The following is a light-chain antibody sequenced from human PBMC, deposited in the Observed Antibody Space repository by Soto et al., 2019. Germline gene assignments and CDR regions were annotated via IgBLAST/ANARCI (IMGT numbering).Light chain of an antibody. Sequence: AIRMTQSPSSFSASTGDRVTITCRASPVISSYLAWYQQKPGKAPQLLIYAASTLKSGVPSRFSGSGSGTEFTLTISSLQPDDFATYYCQHYKSYSEAFGQGTKVDIK. J-gene: IGKJ1*01. CDR3: QHYKSYSEA. CDR1: PVISSY. V-gene: IGKV1-8*01. CDR2: AAS.